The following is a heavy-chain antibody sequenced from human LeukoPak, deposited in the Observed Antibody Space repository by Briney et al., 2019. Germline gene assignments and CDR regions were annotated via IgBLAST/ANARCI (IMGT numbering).Heavy chain of an antibody. CDR1: GFTFSSYW. V-gene: IGHV3-74*01. Sequence: GGSLRLSCAASGFTFSSYWMSWVRQAPGKGLVWVSRLDSDASITNYADSVKGRFTISSDNAKNTLCLQMNSLTAEDTAVYYCARVPGYSGYFYGMDVWGQGTTVTVSS. CDR3: ARVPGYSGYFYGMDV. CDR2: LDSDASIT. D-gene: IGHD5-12*01. J-gene: IGHJ6*02.